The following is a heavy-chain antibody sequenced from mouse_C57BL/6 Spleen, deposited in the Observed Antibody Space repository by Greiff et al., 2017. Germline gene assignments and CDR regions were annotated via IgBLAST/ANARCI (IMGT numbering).Heavy chain of an antibody. Sequence: VQLQQSGPELVKPGASVKISCKASGYSFTDYNMNWVKQSNGKSLEWIGVINPNYGTTSYNQKFKGKATLTVDQSSSTACMQLNSLTSEDSAVXYCARGGNYEGYAMDYWGQGTSVTVSS. V-gene: IGHV1-39*01. J-gene: IGHJ4*01. CDR3: ARGGNYEGYAMDY. D-gene: IGHD2-1*01. CDR1: GYSFTDYN. CDR2: INPNYGTT.